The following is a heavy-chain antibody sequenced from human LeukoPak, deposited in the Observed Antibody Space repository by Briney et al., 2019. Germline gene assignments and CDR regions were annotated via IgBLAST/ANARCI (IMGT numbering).Heavy chain of an antibody. CDR3: ARRKFFRMGKKKEPNWFDS. CDR2: ITGSGSHT. D-gene: IGHD1-14*01. V-gene: IGHV3-23*01. CDR1: GFTFQSFD. J-gene: IGHJ5*01. Sequence: GGSLRLSCEASGFTFQSFDMTWIRQAPGKGLEWVSLITGSGSHTFYAASVRGRFTVSRDNSKNTMFLQMNALRDEATATYYCARRKFFRMGKKKEPNWFDSWGQGTLVTVSS.